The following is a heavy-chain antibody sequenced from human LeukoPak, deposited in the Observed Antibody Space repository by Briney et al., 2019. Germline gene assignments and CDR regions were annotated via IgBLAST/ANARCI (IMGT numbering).Heavy chain of an antibody. D-gene: IGHD5-18*01. CDR2: IIVGSGNT. J-gene: IGHJ4*02. CDR3: AAGAIQVWSDY. Sequence: SVKVSCKASGFTFTSSAVQWVRQARGQRVEWIGWIIVGSGNTNYAQKFQERVTITRDMSTRTAYMELSSLRSEDTAVYYCAAGAIQVWSDYWGQGTLVTVSS. V-gene: IGHV1-58*01. CDR1: GFTFTSSA.